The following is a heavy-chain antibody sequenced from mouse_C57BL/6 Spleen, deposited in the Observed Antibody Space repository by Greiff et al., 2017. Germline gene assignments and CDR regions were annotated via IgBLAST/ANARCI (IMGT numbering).Heavy chain of an antibody. D-gene: IGHD2-4*01. J-gene: IGHJ3*01. V-gene: IGHV1-55*01. Sequence: QVQLQQPGAELVKPGASVKMSCKASGYTFTSYWITWVKQRPGQGLEWIGDIYPGSGSTNYNEKFKSKATLTVDTSSSTADMQLSSLTSEDSAVYYCARRHYDYDVFAYWGQGTLVTVSA. CDR1: GYTFTSYW. CDR3: ARRHYDYDVFAY. CDR2: IYPGSGST.